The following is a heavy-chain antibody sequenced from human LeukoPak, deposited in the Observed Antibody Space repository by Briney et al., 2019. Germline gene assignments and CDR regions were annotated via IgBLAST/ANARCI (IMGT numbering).Heavy chain of an antibody. Sequence: ASVKVSCKASGYTFTSYDINWVRLATGQGLEWMGWMNPNSGNTGYAQKFQGRVTMTRNTSISTAYMELSSLRSEDTAVYYCARGGITMVRGVITNLCYYYGMDVWGQGTTVTVSS. CDR3: ARGGITMVRGVITNLCYYYGMDV. D-gene: IGHD3-10*01. CDR1: GYTFTSYD. J-gene: IGHJ6*02. V-gene: IGHV1-8*01. CDR2: MNPNSGNT.